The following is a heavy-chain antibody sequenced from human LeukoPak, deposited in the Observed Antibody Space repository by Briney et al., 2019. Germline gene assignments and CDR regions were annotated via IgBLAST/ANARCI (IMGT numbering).Heavy chain of an antibody. V-gene: IGHV1-46*01. Sequence: GASVKVSCKSSGYTFTRHYLHWVRQAPGQGLEWVGLINPTGTSSWSAQKFQGRVTMTRDMSTSTDYMELSSLRSEDTAVYYCARDNSVGDYAWWFDPWGQGTLVTVSS. CDR2: INPTGTSS. D-gene: IGHD1-26*01. CDR1: GYTFTRHY. J-gene: IGHJ5*02. CDR3: ARDNSVGDYAWWFDP.